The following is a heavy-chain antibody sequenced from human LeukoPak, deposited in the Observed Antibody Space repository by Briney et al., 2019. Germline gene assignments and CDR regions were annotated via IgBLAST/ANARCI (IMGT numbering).Heavy chain of an antibody. Sequence: GGSLRLSCAASGFTFSSYAMSWVRQAPGKGLEWVSAIDASSDSTYYIDSVKGRFTLSRDISKNTLHLQMDSLRAEDTAVYYCAKGDYYDSSGLNDYWGQGTLVTVSS. J-gene: IGHJ4*02. V-gene: IGHV3-23*01. CDR2: IDASSDST. D-gene: IGHD3-22*01. CDR1: GFTFSSYA. CDR3: AKGDYYDSSGLNDY.